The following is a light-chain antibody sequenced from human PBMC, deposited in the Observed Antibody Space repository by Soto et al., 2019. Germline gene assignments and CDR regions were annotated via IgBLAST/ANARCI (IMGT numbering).Light chain of an antibody. J-gene: IGKJ3*01. CDR1: QGISSF. Sequence: IQLTQSPSSLSASVGDRVTITCRASQGISSFLAWYQQKPGRAPKLLIYGASTLQSGVPSRFSGSGSGTDFTLTISSLQPEDFATHYCQQLNSFPIAFGPGTKVEIQ. V-gene: IGKV1-9*01. CDR3: QQLNSFPIA. CDR2: GAS.